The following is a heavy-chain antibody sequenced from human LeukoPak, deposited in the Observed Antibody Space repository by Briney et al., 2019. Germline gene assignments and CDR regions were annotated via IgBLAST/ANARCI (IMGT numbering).Heavy chain of an antibody. CDR3: VRGDDYGDSYVSY. CDR2: INSDGSGT. Sequence: PGGSLRLSCAASGFRFSDYYMSWIRQAPGKGLVWVSRINSDGSGTSYAGSVKGRFTISRDNAKSTLYLQMNSMRAEDTAVYYCVRGDDYGDSYVSYWGQGTLVTASS. J-gene: IGHJ4*02. CDR1: GFRFSDYY. D-gene: IGHD4-17*01. V-gene: IGHV3-74*01.